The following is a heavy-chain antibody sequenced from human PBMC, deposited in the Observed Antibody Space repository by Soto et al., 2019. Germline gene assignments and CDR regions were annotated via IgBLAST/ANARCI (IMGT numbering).Heavy chain of an antibody. Sequence: SETLSLTCTVSGGSISSGGYYWSWIRQHPGKGLEWIGYIYYSGSTYYNPSLKSRVTISVDTSKNQFSLKLSSVTAADTAVYYCARGDYYVSSGYYSPEPRQYYYYYGMDVWGQGTTVTVSS. J-gene: IGHJ6*02. CDR2: IYYSGST. CDR1: GGSISSGGYY. D-gene: IGHD3-22*01. CDR3: ARGDYYVSSGYYSPEPRQYYYYYGMDV. V-gene: IGHV4-31*03.